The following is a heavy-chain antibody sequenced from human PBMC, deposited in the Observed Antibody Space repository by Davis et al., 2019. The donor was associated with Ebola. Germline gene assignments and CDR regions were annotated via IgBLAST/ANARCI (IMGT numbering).Heavy chain of an antibody. V-gene: IGHV1-69*04. Sequence: AASVKVSCKASGYTFTSYGITWVRQAPGQGLEWMGRIIPVVDTKDYAQKFQGRVTLTADKATNTAYMELSGLGFDDTAVYYCARGKWFDPWGQGTLVSVTS. CDR1: GYTFTSYG. J-gene: IGHJ5*02. CDR2: IIPVVDTK. CDR3: ARGKWFDP.